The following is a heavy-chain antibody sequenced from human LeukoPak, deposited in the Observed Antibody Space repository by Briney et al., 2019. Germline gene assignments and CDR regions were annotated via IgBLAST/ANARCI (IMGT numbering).Heavy chain of an antibody. D-gene: IGHD4-17*01. CDR2: IKQDGSEK. CDR3: ARDGPLGGDYLDGFDP. V-gene: IGHV3-7*01. CDR1: GASISSNNYY. Sequence: PSETLSLTCTVSGASISSNNYYWGWIRQPPGKGLEWVANIKQDGSEKYYVDSVKGRLTISRDNAKNSLYLQMNSLRAEDTAVYYCARDGPLGGDYLDGFDPWGQGTLVTVSS. J-gene: IGHJ5*02.